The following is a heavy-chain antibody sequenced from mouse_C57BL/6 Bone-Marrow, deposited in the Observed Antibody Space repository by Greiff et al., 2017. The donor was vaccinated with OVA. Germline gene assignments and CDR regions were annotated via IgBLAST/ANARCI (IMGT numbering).Heavy chain of an antibody. J-gene: IGHJ2*01. D-gene: IGHD3-2*02. Sequence: QVQLQQPGAELVRPGSSVKLSCKASGYTFTSYWMHWVKQRPIQGLEWIGNIDPSDSETHYNQKFKDKATLTVDKSSSTAYMQLSSLTSEDSAVYYCAGSGDSSGYDYWGQGTTLTVSS. CDR3: AGSGDSSGYDY. CDR1: GYTFTSYW. CDR2: IDPSDSET. V-gene: IGHV1-52*01.